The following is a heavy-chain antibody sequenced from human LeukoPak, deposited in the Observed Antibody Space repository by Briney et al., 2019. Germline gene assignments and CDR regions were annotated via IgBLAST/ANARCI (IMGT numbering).Heavy chain of an antibody. J-gene: IGHJ3*02. Sequence: SETLSLTCAVYGGSFSGYYWSWIRQPPGKGLEWIGYIYYSGSTNYNPSLKSRVTISVDTSKNQFSLKLSSVTAADTAVYYCASSRYSSGGAFDIWGQGTMVTVSS. CDR1: GGSFSGYY. D-gene: IGHD6-19*01. V-gene: IGHV4-59*01. CDR2: IYYSGST. CDR3: ASSRYSSGGAFDI.